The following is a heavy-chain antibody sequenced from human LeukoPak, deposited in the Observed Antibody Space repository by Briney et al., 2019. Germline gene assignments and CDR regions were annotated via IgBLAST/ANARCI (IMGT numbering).Heavy chain of an antibody. CDR3: ARAARGWYYWFDP. CDR2: IYYSGST. CDR1: GGSISSSSYY. V-gene: IGHV4-39*07. J-gene: IGHJ5*02. Sequence: KTSETLSLTCTVSGGSISSSSYYWGWIRQPPGKGLEWIGSIYYSGSTYYNPSLKSRVTISVDTSKNRFSLKLSSVTAADTAVYYCARAARGWYYWFDPWGQGTLVTVSS. D-gene: IGHD6-19*01.